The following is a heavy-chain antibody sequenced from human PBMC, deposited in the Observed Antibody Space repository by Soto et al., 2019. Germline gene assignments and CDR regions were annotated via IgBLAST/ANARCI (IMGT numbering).Heavy chain of an antibody. Sequence: SETLSLTCTVSGYSISSDSYWAWIRQPPGKGPEWIASIYHGGTTFYNPSLKSRITISVDTSNNQFSLKLTSVTAADTAVYYCARVHVMVVAGSTFDYWGHGTLVTVSS. CDR2: IYHGGTT. CDR3: ARVHVMVVAGSTFDY. V-gene: IGHV4-38-2*02. CDR1: GYSISSDSY. D-gene: IGHD6-19*01. J-gene: IGHJ4*01.